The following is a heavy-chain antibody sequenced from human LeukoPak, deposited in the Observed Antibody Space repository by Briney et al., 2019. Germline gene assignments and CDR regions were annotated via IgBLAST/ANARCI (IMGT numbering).Heavy chain of an antibody. D-gene: IGHD6-13*01. CDR1: GFTFSSHA. V-gene: IGHV3-64*01. CDR3: AKDRGAAAGTFDY. J-gene: IGHJ4*02. CDR2: ISGNGVRT. Sequence: GGSLRLSCAASGFTFSSHAMQWVRPAPGKGLEYVSGISGNGVRTYYANSVKGRFTISRDNSKNTLYLQMNSLRAEDTAVYYCAKDRGAAAGTFDYWGQGTLVTVSS.